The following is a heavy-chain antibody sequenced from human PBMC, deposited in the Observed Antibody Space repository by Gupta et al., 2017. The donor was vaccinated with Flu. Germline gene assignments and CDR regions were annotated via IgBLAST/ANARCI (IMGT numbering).Heavy chain of an antibody. V-gene: IGHV3-9*01. Sequence: EVQLVQYDGTVLQPVRSLRLSSVASGFKFDDFAMHWVRHIPGRGLEWVSGIIWHGKDDVYADSVKGRFTISRDNAKNSVFLQMNNLTPEDSALYYCVKDSGPYATSSSPFDVWGQGTLVSVS. J-gene: IGHJ1*01. CDR3: VKDSGPYATSSSPFDV. D-gene: IGHD3-10*01. CDR1: GFKFDDFA. CDR2: IIWHGKDD.